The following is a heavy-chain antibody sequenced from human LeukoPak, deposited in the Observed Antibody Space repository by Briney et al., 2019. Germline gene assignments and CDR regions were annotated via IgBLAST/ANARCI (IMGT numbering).Heavy chain of an antibody. D-gene: IGHD1-26*01. CDR3: AKSLSGSYYPLGIDY. J-gene: IGHJ4*02. V-gene: IGHV3-30*02. Sequence: PGGSLRLSCAVSGFSVSINYMSWVRQAPGKGLEWVAVIWYGGSNKYYADSVKGRFTISRDNSKNTLYLQMNSLRAEDTAVYYCAKSLSGSYYPLGIDYWGQGTLVTVSS. CDR2: IWYGGSNK. CDR1: GFSVSINY.